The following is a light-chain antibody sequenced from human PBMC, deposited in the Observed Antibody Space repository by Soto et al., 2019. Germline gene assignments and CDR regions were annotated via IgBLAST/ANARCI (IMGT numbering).Light chain of an antibody. CDR2: DAS. V-gene: IGKV1-33*01. CDR3: QQYDSLPWT. CDR1: EDITTF. Sequence: DIQMTQSPSSLSATVGDRITITCQANEDITTFLAWYRQKPGRAPDLLIYDASDLETGVPSRFSAGGSGTHFTFTITSLQPEDIATYYCQQYDSLPWTFGQGTKVEIK. J-gene: IGKJ1*01.